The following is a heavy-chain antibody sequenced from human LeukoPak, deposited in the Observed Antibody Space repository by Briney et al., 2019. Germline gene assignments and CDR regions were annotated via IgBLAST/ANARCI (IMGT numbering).Heavy chain of an antibody. J-gene: IGHJ6*03. Sequence: GGSLRLSCAASGFSFSTYAMSWVRQAPGKGLEWVSAISGSGGSTYYAVSVKGRFTVSRDNSKNTLYLQMNSLRAEDTAIYYCAKEAIPAAILYYYYMDVWGKGTTVTASS. CDR3: AKEAIPAAILYYYYMDV. V-gene: IGHV3-23*01. CDR1: GFSFSTYA. D-gene: IGHD2-2*01. CDR2: ISGSGGST.